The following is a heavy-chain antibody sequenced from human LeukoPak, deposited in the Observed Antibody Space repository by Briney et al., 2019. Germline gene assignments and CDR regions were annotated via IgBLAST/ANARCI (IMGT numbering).Heavy chain of an antibody. J-gene: IGHJ6*02. Sequence: GGSLRLSCAASGFTFSSYSMNWVRQAPGKGLEWVSAISGSGGSTYYADSVKGRFTISRDNSKNTLYLQMNSLGAEDTAVYYXXXGYRNGMDVWGQGTTVTVSS. CDR1: GFTFSSYS. CDR3: XXGYRNGMDV. V-gene: IGHV3-23*01. D-gene: IGHD1-1*01. CDR2: ISGSGGST.